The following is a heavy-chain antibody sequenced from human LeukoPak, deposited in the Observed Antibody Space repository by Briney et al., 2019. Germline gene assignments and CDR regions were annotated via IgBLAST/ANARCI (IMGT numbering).Heavy chain of an antibody. CDR1: GGTFSSYA. D-gene: IGHD5-24*01. Sequence: SVKVSCKASGGTFSSYAISWVRQAPGQGLEWMGGIIPIFGTANYAQKFQGRVTITADESTSTAYMELSSLRSEDTAVYYCARDKPSITPGAFDIWGQGTMVTVSS. J-gene: IGHJ3*02. CDR2: IIPIFGTA. CDR3: ARDKPSITPGAFDI. V-gene: IGHV1-69*01.